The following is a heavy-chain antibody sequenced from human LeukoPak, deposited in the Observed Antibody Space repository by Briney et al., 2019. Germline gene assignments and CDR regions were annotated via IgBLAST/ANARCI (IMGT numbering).Heavy chain of an antibody. Sequence: GGSLRLSCAASGFTFSSYWMHWVRQAPGNGLVWVSRINSDGSSTSYADSVKGRFTISRDNAKNTLYLQMNSLRAEDTAVYYCASTPTLYCSSTSCSAIGAFDIWGQGTMVTVSS. J-gene: IGHJ3*02. CDR2: INSDGSST. CDR3: ASTPTLYCSSTSCSAIGAFDI. CDR1: GFTFSSYW. D-gene: IGHD2-2*01. V-gene: IGHV3-74*01.